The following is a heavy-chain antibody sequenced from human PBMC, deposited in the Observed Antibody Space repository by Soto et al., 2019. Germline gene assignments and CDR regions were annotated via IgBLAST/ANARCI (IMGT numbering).Heavy chain of an antibody. Sequence: ASVKVSCKASGYTFTSYGISWVRQAPGQGLEWMGWISAYNGNTNYAQKLQGRVTMTTDTSTSTAYMELRSLRSDDTAVYYCAAEDLTASGYYYDRSGAPPRYGMDVWGQGTTVTVSS. CDR2: ISAYNGNT. CDR3: AAEDLTASGYYYDRSGAPPRYGMDV. CDR1: GYTFTSYG. V-gene: IGHV1-18*01. D-gene: IGHD3-22*01. J-gene: IGHJ6*02.